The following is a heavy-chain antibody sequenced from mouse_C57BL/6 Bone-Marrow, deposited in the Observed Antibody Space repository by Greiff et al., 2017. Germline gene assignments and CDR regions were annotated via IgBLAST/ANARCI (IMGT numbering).Heavy chain of an antibody. Sequence: QVQLKESGPGLVAPSQSLSITCTVSGFSLTSYGVHWVRQPPGKGLEWLVVIWSDGSTTYNSALKSSLSISKDNSKSQVFLKMNSLQTDDTAMYYCARQGIYYDYDDDAMDYWGQGTSVTVSS. V-gene: IGHV2-6-1*01. CDR3: ARQGIYYDYDDDAMDY. CDR2: IWSDGST. D-gene: IGHD2-4*01. CDR1: GFSLTSYG. J-gene: IGHJ4*01.